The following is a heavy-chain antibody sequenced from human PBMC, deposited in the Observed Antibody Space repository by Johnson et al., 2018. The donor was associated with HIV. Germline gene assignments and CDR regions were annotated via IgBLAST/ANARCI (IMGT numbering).Heavy chain of an antibody. V-gene: IGHV3-7*01. D-gene: IGHD3-9*01. CDR1: GFTFSSYW. CDR2: IKQDGSEK. CDR3: ARDILTGYGAFDI. J-gene: IGHJ3*02. Sequence: VQLVESGGGLVQPGGSLRLSCAASGFTFSSYWMSWVRQAPGKGLEWVANIKQDGSEKYYVDSVKGRFTISRDNAKNSLYLQMTSLRAEDTAVYYCARDILTGYGAFDIWGQGTMVTVSS.